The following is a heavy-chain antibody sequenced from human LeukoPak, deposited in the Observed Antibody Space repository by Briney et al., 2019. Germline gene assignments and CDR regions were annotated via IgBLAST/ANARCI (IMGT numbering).Heavy chain of an antibody. CDR1: GFTFSSYA. CDR3: AKTPSHLNSPNFLDY. Sequence: PGGSLRLSCAASGFTFSSYAMSWVRQAPGKGLEWVSTIGDSTVSAYSADSVKGRFTISRDNSKNTLYLQMNSLRAEDTAVYFCAKTPSHLNSPNFLDYWGQGTLVTVSS. J-gene: IGHJ4*02. V-gene: IGHV3-23*01. CDR2: IGDSTVSA. D-gene: IGHD1-1*01.